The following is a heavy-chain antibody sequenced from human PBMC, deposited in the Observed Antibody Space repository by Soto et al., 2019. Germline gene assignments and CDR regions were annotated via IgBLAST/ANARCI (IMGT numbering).Heavy chain of an antibody. J-gene: IGHJ6*02. Sequence: PGGSLRLSCAASGFTFSSYGMHWVRQAPGKGLEWVAVISYDGSNKYYADSVKGRFTISRDNSKNTLYLQMNSLRAEDTAVYYCAKELVPAATPYYYYGMDVWGQGTTVTVSS. CDR1: GFTFSSYG. D-gene: IGHD2-2*02. V-gene: IGHV3-30*18. CDR2: ISYDGSNK. CDR3: AKELVPAATPYYYYGMDV.